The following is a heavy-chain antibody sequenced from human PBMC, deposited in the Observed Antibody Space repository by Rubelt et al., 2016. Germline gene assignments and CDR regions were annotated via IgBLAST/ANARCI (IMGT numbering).Heavy chain of an antibody. CDR3: ARGDSGYPKD. J-gene: IGHJ4*02. D-gene: IGHD5-12*01. CDR2: VKTDGGET. Sequence: EVQLVESGGGLVQPGGSLRLSCAASGFTFSNYWMHWVRHAPGKGLVWVSRVKTDGGETTYADSVKCRLSISRDNAKDTLYLQMNSLRVEDTAVYDCARGDSGYPKDWGQGTLVTVSS. CDR1: GFTFSNYW. V-gene: IGHV3-74*01.